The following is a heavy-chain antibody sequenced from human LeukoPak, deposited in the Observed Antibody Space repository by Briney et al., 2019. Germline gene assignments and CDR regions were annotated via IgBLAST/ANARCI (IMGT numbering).Heavy chain of an antibody. V-gene: IGHV3-23*01. CDR2: ISDSGGST. D-gene: IGHD1-7*01. J-gene: IGHJ6*03. CDR3: AKEGRELPYYSMDV. CDR1: GFTFSNYA. Sequence: GGSLRLSCAVSGFTFSNYAINWVRQAPGKGLEWVSGISDSGGSTYYADSVKGRFTISRVNSKNTLYLQMNSLRAEDTAVYYCAKEGRELPYYSMDVWGKGTTVTVSS.